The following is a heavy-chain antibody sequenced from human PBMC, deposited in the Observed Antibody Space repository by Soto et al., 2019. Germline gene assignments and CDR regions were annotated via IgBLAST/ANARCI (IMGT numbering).Heavy chain of an antibody. D-gene: IGHD3-10*01. V-gene: IGHV4-34*01. CDR1: GGSFSAYY. CDR3: ARVLIWSRPLEK. Sequence: PSETLSLTCAVYGGSFSAYYWSWIRQPPGKGLEWIVEINHIGSTHYNPSLKSRVTISVDTSKNQFSLKLSSVTAADTAVYYWARVLIWSRPLEKWGQETL. J-gene: IGHJ4*02. CDR2: INHIGST.